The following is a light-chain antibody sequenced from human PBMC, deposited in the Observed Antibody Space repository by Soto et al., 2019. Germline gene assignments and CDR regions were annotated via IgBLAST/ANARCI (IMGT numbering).Light chain of an antibody. CDR3: QQSYSTPTIT. CDR1: QSISDY. CDR2: ASS. V-gene: IGKV1-39*01. Sequence: DIKMTQSPSSLSASVGDRVTITGRSNQSISDYLNWYQQKPGKAPKFLIYASSSLQSGVPSRFRGSGSGTDFTLTISSLQPEDFATYYCQQSYSTPTITVGPGTRLEIK. J-gene: IGKJ5*01.